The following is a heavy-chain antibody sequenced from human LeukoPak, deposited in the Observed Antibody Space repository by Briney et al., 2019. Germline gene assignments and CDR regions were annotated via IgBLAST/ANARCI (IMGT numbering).Heavy chain of an antibody. CDR1: GYTFTNDG. V-gene: IGHV1-18*01. Sequence: ASVKVSCKASGYTFTNDGISWVRQAPGQGLEWMGWISAYNGNTNYAQKLQGRVTMTTDTSTSTAYMELRSLRSDDTAVYYCASARAGYFDWLLNYWGQGTLVTVSS. CDR2: ISAYNGNT. D-gene: IGHD3-9*01. J-gene: IGHJ4*02. CDR3: ASARAGYFDWLLNY.